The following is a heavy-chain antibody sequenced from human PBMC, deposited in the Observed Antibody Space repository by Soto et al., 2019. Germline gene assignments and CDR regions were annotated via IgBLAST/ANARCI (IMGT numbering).Heavy chain of an antibody. V-gene: IGHV3-11*01. CDR2: ISWTRATI. CDR1: GFTFSDYY. J-gene: IGHJ6*02. D-gene: IGHD2-2*01. CDR3: ARVFQLLHYSCYGKPG. Sequence: QVQLVESGGGWGKPGGSLRLSCAASGFTFSDYYMSWVRQAPGKGLEWMSYISWTRATISYAASVKGRFTISRDNANKSLSPQKSRLRAEDTDVYYCARVFQLLHYSCYGKPGWGQGTRVTVSS.